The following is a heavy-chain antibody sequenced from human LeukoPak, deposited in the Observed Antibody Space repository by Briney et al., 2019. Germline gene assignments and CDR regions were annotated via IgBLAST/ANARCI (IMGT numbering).Heavy chain of an antibody. CDR2: ISPRGGST. D-gene: IGHD1-20*01. CDR1: GYTFTSYY. V-gene: IGHV1-46*01. CDR3: ARAEPFGYNWKGFDY. Sequence: ASVKVSCKASGYTFTSYYMHWVRQAPGQGLEWMGIISPRGGSTSYAQKFQGRVTMTRDTSTSTVYMELSSLRSEDTAVYYCARAEPFGYNWKGFDYWGQGTLVTVSS. J-gene: IGHJ4*02.